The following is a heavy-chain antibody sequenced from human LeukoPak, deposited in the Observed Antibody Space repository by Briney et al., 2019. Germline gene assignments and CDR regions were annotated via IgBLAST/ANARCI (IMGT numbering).Heavy chain of an antibody. CDR2: FDPEDVET. CDR3: ATYSGYAAY. Sequence: ASVKVSCKVSGYTXTELAIHWVRQAPGKGLEWMGGFDPEDVETIYAQKFQGRVTMTEDTYTDTAYMELSSLRSEDTAVYYCATYSGYAAYWGQGTLVSVSS. J-gene: IGHJ4*02. CDR1: GYTXTELA. D-gene: IGHD5-12*01. V-gene: IGHV1-24*01.